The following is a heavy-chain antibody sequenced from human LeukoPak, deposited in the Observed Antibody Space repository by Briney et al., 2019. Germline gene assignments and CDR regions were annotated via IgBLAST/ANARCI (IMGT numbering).Heavy chain of an antibody. D-gene: IGHD3-22*01. CDR1: GYTFTSYG. V-gene: IGHV1-18*01. J-gene: IGHJ4*02. Sequence: EASVKVSCKASGYTFTSYGISWVRRAPGQGLEWMGWISAYNGNTNYAQKLQGRVTMTTDTSTSTAYMELRSLRSDDTAVYYCARADPGAYDSSGYYDYWGQGTLVTVSS. CDR3: ARADPGAYDSSGYYDY. CDR2: ISAYNGNT.